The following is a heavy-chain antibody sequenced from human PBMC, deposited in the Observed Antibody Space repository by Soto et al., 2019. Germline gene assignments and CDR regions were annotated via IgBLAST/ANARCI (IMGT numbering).Heavy chain of an antibody. D-gene: IGHD3-22*01. J-gene: IGHJ4*02. V-gene: IGHV4-59*01. CDR2: IYNSGTT. CDR1: GGSITSDY. CDR3: ARGPHPYFDSSGRHYYFDY. Sequence: QIQLQESGPGLVQPSETLSLTCTVSGGSITSDYWTWIRQPPGKGLEYIGYIYNSGTTNYNPSLKSRVTISIDTPKNQFSLKPRSVNTAETAVYFCARGPHPYFDSSGRHYYFDYWGQGTLVTVSS.